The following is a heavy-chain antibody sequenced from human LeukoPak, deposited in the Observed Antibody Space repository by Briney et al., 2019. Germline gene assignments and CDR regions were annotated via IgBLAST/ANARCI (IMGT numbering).Heavy chain of an antibody. J-gene: IGHJ4*02. Sequence: SLRLSCTAYGFTFGDYAMTWVRPAPGKGLGWVGFIAGETYGGTAEYAASVKGTFTNSRDDSKSIAYLQMNSLKTEDTAVYYCTRDQTPYYWGQGTLVTVSS. CDR3: TRDQTPYY. V-gene: IGHV3-49*04. CDR1: GFTFGDYA. CDR2: IAGETYGGTA.